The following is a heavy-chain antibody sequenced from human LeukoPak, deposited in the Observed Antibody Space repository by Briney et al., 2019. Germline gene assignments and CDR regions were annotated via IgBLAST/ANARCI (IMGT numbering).Heavy chain of an antibody. CDR3: ARVPGFGNYYYGMDV. Sequence: SETLSLTCTVSGGSISSYYWSWIRQPPGKGLEWIGYICYSGSTNYNPSLKGRVTISVDTSKNQFSLKLSSVTAADTAVYYCARVPGFGNYYYGMDVWGQGTTVTVSS. CDR1: GGSISSYY. D-gene: IGHD3-10*01. CDR2: ICYSGST. J-gene: IGHJ6*02. V-gene: IGHV4-59*08.